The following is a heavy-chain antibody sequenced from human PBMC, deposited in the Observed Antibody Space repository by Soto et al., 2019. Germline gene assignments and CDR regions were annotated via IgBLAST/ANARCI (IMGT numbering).Heavy chain of an antibody. Sequence: GESLNIYCMGSGYSFTSYWISWVRHMPGKGVEWMGRIDPSDSYTNYSPSFQGYVTILADKSIRTAYPQWSSLKASDTAMYYGERRLIYCGGDCLVDFDYWGQGTLVTVSS. CDR3: ERRLIYCGGDCLVDFDY. CDR1: GYSFTSYW. D-gene: IGHD2-21*02. CDR2: IDPSDSYT. J-gene: IGHJ4*02. V-gene: IGHV5-10-1*01.